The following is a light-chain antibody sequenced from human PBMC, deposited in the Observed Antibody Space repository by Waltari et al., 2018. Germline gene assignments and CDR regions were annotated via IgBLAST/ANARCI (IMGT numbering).Light chain of an antibody. CDR3: LQSLQAPFT. V-gene: IGKV2-28*01. CDR1: QSLLHSNGYNY. CDR2: LGS. Sequence: DIVMTQSPLSLPFTPGEPASISCRSSQSLLHSNGYNYLDWYLQKPGQSPQLLIYLGSLRASGVPDRFSGGGSGTDFTLRISRVEAEDVGIYYCLQSLQAPFTFGPGTTVDIK. J-gene: IGKJ3*01.